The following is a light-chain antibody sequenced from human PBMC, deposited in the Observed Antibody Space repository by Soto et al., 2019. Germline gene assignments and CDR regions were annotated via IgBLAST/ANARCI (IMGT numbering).Light chain of an antibody. V-gene: IGKV3-20*01. CDR1: QSVSSNY. J-gene: IGKJ1*01. CDR3: QQYGGSPRT. CDR2: GAS. Sequence: EIVLTQSPGTLSLSPGERATLSCRASQSVSSNYLAWYQQKSGQAPRLLIYGASSRATGIPDRFSGSGSGPDFTLTISRLEPEDFAVYYCQQYGGSPRTFGPGTKVEIK.